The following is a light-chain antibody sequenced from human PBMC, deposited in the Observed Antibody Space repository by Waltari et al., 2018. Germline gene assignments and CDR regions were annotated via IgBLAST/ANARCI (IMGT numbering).Light chain of an antibody. CDR2: DVS. V-gene: IGLV2-14*01. J-gene: IGLJ3*02. Sequence: QSALTQPASVSGSPGHSITISCPGTRRAVGGYHSVSWYQQHPGKVPKLLIFDVSNRPSGVSNRFSGSKSGNTASLTISGLQAEDESNYYCCSFTSRSTWVFGGGTKLTVL. CDR3: CSFTSRSTWV. CDR1: RRAVGGYHS.